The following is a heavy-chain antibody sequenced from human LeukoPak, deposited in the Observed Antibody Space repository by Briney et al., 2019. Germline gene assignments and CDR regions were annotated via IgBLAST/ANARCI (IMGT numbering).Heavy chain of an antibody. CDR3: ARGYEWGTIYYFDY. Sequence: PGGSLGLSCAASGFTFSSYEMNWVRQAPGKGLEWVSYISSSGSTIYYADSVKGRFTISRDNAKNSLYLQMNSLRAEDTAVYYCARGYEWGTIYYFDYWGQGTLVTVSS. CDR1: GFTFSSYE. J-gene: IGHJ4*02. D-gene: IGHD1/OR15-1a*01. CDR2: ISSSGSTI. V-gene: IGHV3-48*03.